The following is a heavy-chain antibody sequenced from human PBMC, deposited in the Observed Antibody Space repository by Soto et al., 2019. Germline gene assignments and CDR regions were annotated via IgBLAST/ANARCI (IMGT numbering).Heavy chain of an antibody. Sequence: SETLSLTCTVSGGSFTGHFWSWVRQPPGKGLEWIGEVSHSGNTKYYPSLRSRVTLSVDSSKNQISLALTSVTAADTAVYYCARAKFESTGWHQFDIWGQGTRVTVSS. D-gene: IGHD7-27*01. J-gene: IGHJ4*02. CDR3: ARAKFESTGWHQFDI. CDR1: GGSFTGHF. V-gene: IGHV4-34*01. CDR2: VSHSGNT.